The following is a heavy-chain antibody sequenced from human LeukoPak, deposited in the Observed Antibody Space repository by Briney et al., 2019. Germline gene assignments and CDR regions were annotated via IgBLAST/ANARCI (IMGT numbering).Heavy chain of an antibody. D-gene: IGHD3-22*01. CDR1: GFTFRSYA. Sequence: GGSLRLSCAASGFTFRSYAMSWVRQAPGKGLEWVSGISPSGGSTYYADSVKGRFTISRDNSKNTLYLQMNSLRAEDTAVYYCAKDWNYVSSGLNYFDHWGQGTLVTVSS. J-gene: IGHJ4*02. CDR2: ISPSGGST. CDR3: AKDWNYVSSGLNYFDH. V-gene: IGHV3-23*01.